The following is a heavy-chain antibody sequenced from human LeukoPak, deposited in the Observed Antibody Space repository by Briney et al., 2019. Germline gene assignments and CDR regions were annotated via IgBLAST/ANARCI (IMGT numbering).Heavy chain of an antibody. Sequence: GGSLRLSCAASGFSVDTKYMSWVRQAPGKGLEWVSTLSGSGITTYYADSVKGRFTISRDNSKNTLYLQMNSLRAEDTAVYYCAKGIYSSGWSYFDYWGHGTLVTVSS. CDR1: GFSVDTKY. V-gene: IGHV3-23*01. CDR2: LSGSGITT. D-gene: IGHD6-19*01. J-gene: IGHJ4*01. CDR3: AKGIYSSGWSYFDY.